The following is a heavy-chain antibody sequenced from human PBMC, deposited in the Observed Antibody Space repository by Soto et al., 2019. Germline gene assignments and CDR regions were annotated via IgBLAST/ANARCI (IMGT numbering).Heavy chain of an antibody. CDR2: INAGDGNT. Sequence: QVHLVQSGAEVKKPGASVNVSCKASGYIFTNYAIHWVRQAPVQRLEWMGRINAGDGNTRYSQNFQDRVTITRDSSASTAYMQLSSLTSADSTLYFCARGSVSSDSWGQGTLVTVSS. CDR3: ARGSVSSDS. D-gene: IGHD3-10*01. J-gene: IGHJ4*02. V-gene: IGHV1-3*01. CDR1: GYIFTNYA.